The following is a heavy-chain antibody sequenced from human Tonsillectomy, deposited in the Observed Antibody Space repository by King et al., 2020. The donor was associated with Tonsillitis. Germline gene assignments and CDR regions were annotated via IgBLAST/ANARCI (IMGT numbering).Heavy chain of an antibody. CDR3: AKDLYITGTAFDY. D-gene: IGHD1-20*01. Sequence: QLVQSGGGLVQPGGSLRLSCAASGFTFSSYGMNWVRQAPGKGLEWVSGISGSGGSTYYADSVKGRFTISRDNSKNTLFLQMNSLRAEDTALYYCAKDLYITGTAFDYWGQGTLVTVSS. V-gene: IGHV3-23*04. CDR2: ISGSGGST. CDR1: GFTFSSYG. J-gene: IGHJ4*02.